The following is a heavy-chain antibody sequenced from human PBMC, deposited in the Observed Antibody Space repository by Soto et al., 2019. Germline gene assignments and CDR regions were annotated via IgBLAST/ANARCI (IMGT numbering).Heavy chain of an antibody. CDR2: ISSSSSYI. V-gene: IGHV3-21*01. CDR1: GFPFSSYS. J-gene: IGHJ4*02. CDR3: ASEIVVVPAAVGGYFDY. Sequence: GGSLSLSCAASGFPFSSYSMNLVRQAPGKGLEWVSSISSSSSYIYYADSVKGRFTISRDNAKNSLYLQMNSLRAEDTAVYYCASEIVVVPAAVGGYFDYWGQGTLVTSPQ. D-gene: IGHD2-2*01.